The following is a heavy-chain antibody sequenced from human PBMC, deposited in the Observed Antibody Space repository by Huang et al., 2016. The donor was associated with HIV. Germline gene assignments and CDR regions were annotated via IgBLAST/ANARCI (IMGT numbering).Heavy chain of an antibody. J-gene: IGHJ4*02. CDR1: GGSIRSDNYY. Sequence: QLQLQESGPGLVKPSETLSLTCTVSGGSIRSDNYYWGWIRQPPGKGLAWIGSLYYSGSTDYNPSLKSRVTITVDTSKNQFSLKMRSVTAADTAVYYCARLPGSITTIRGVITDPYWGQGTLVTVSS. D-gene: IGHD3-10*01. CDR2: LYYSGST. CDR3: ARLPGSITTIRGVITDPY. V-gene: IGHV4-39*01.